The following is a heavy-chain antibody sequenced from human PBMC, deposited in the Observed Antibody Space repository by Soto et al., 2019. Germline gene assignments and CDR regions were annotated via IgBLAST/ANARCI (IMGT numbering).Heavy chain of an antibody. V-gene: IGHV4-30-4*01. Sequence: PSETLSLICTVSGGSISSGDYYWSWIRQPPGKGREWIGYIYYSGSTYYNPSLKSRVTISVDTSKNQFSLKLSSVTAADTAVYYCARGNSYDDFWSGYYADDAFDIWGQGTMVTVSS. CDR3: ARGNSYDDFWSGYYADDAFDI. J-gene: IGHJ3*02. CDR2: IYYSGST. CDR1: GGSISSGDYY. D-gene: IGHD3-3*01.